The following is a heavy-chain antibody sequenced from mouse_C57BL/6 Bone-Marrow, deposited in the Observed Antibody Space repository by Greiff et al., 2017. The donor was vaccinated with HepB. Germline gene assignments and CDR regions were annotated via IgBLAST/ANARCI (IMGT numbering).Heavy chain of an antibody. CDR2: IYPRSGNT. V-gene: IGHV1-81*01. CDR3: ARSHGSSPYYYAMDY. J-gene: IGHJ4*01. CDR1: GYTFTSYG. Sequence: VQLQQSGAELARPGASVTLSCKASGYTFTSYGISWVKQRPGQGLEWIGEIYPRSGNTYYNEQFKGQATLTADKSSSTAYMELSSLTSEDTAVYYCARSHGSSPYYYAMDYWGQGTSVTVSS. D-gene: IGHD1-1*01.